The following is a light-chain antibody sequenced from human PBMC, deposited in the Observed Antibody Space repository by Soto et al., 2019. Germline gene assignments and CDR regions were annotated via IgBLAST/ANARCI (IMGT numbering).Light chain of an antibody. CDR1: QSVSSN. Sequence: EIVMTQSPATLSVSPGERATLSCRASQSVSSNLAWYQRKPGQAPRLLIYGASTRATGIPARFSGSGSGTDFALTISRLEPEDFAVYYCQQYFKSPWTFGQGTRWIS. CDR2: GAS. V-gene: IGKV3-15*01. J-gene: IGKJ1*01. CDR3: QQYFKSPWT.